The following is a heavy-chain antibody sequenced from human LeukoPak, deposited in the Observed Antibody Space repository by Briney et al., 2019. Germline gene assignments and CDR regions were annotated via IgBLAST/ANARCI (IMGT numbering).Heavy chain of an antibody. CDR2: INHSGST. J-gene: IGHJ4*02. V-gene: IGHV4-34*01. Sequence: SETLSLNCAVYGGSFSGYYWSWIRQPPGKGLEWIGEINHSGSTNYNPSLKSRVTISVDTSKNQFSLKLSSVTAADTAVYYCARGVLDYGDPYYLDYWGQGTLVTVSS. D-gene: IGHD4-17*01. CDR3: ARGVLDYGDPYYLDY. CDR1: GGSFSGYY.